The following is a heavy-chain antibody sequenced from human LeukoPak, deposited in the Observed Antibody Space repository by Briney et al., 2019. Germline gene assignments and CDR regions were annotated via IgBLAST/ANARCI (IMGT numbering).Heavy chain of an antibody. D-gene: IGHD3-10*01. CDR2: MNPNSGNT. CDR1: GYTFTSYD. V-gene: IGHV1-8*01. CDR3: ARGGHVLLWFGELMVSSMDV. Sequence: ASVKVSCKASGYTFTSYDINWVRQATGQGLEWMGWMNPNSGNTGYAQKFQGRVTMTRNTSISTAYMELSSLRSEDTAVYYCARGGHVLLWFGELMVSSMDVWGQGTTVTVSS. J-gene: IGHJ6*02.